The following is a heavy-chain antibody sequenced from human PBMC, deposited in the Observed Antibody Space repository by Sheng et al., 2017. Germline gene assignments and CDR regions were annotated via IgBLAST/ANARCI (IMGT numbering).Heavy chain of an antibody. CDR2: IVPAFGTT. Sequence: QVQLVQSGAEAKKPGSSVKVSCKASGGAFGTYPIGWVRQAPAQGLEWMGGIVPAFGTTKYAQKFQGRVTITADASTNIAYMELRSLKSEDTAVYFCARIFGNSASVTYYYGMDV. V-gene: IGHV1-69*01. CDR1: GGAFGTYP. CDR3: ARIFGNSASVTYYYGMDV. D-gene: IGHD3-16*01. J-gene: IGHJ6*01.